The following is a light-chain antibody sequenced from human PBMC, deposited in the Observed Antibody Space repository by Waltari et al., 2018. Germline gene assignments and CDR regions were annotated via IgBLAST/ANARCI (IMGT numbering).Light chain of an antibody. V-gene: IGLV6-57*03. J-gene: IGLJ3*02. CDR2: EDY. Sequence: NFILTQTHSVSESPGKTVTIPCTRSSGSIGSSYVPWYQQRPGSAPTTVIYEDYQRPSGVPERFSGSIDSSSNSAYVTISGLKPEDEADYYCQSYDNDNVVFGGGTRLTVL. CDR1: SGSIGSSY. CDR3: QSYDNDNVV.